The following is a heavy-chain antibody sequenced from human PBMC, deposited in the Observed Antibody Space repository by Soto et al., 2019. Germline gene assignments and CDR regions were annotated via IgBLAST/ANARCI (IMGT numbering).Heavy chain of an antibody. Sequence: QVQLQESGPGLVKPSQTLSLTCTVSGGSISSGGYYWSWIRQHPGKGLEWIGYIYYSGSTSYSPSLKSRVTILVDTSENQFSLRLTSVAAADTAVYYCARGMGATYFDYWGQGTLVTVSS. CDR2: IYYSGST. CDR1: GGSISSGGYY. V-gene: IGHV4-31*03. D-gene: IGHD1-26*01. CDR3: ARGMGATYFDY. J-gene: IGHJ4*02.